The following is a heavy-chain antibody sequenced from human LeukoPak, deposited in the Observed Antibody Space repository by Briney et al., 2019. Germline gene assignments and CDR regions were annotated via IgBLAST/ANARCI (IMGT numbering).Heavy chain of an antibody. Sequence: ASVKVSCKASGYTFTSYDINWVRQATGQGLEWMGWTNPNSGNTGYAQKFQGRVTMTRNTSISTAYMELSSLRSEDTAVYYCAAAGDYYYYYGMDVWGQGTTVTVSS. CDR3: AAAGDYYYYYGMDV. CDR1: GYTFTSYD. J-gene: IGHJ6*02. CDR2: TNPNSGNT. V-gene: IGHV1-8*01. D-gene: IGHD4-17*01.